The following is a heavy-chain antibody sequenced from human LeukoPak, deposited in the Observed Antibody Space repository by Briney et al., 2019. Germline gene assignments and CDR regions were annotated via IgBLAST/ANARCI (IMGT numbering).Heavy chain of an antibody. D-gene: IGHD1-7*01. CDR3: ARDHDGTNFDY. Sequence: PGGSLRLSCAASGFTFSSYWMRWVRQAPGKGLVWVSRINTDGSSTSYADSVKGRFTISRDNAKNTLYLQMNSLRAEDTAVYYCARDHDGTNFDYWGQGTLVTVSS. CDR2: INTDGSST. J-gene: IGHJ4*02. V-gene: IGHV3-74*01. CDR1: GFTFSSYW.